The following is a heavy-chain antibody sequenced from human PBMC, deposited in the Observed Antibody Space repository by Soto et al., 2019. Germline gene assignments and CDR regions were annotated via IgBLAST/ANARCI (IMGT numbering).Heavy chain of an antibody. D-gene: IGHD2-2*01. CDR3: ARSVSFRYQLLKRGMDV. CDR2: IIPIFGTA. CDR1: GCTFSSYA. J-gene: IGHJ6*02. V-gene: IGHV1-69*13. Sequence: AVKVSCKASGCTFSSYAISWVRQAPGQGLEWMGGIIPIFGTANYAQKFQGRVTITADESTSTAYMELSSLRSEDTAVYYCARSVSFRYQLLKRGMDVWGQGTTVTVSS.